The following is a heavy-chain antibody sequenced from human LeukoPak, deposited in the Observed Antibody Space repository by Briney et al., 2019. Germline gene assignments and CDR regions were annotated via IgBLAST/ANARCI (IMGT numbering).Heavy chain of an antibody. Sequence: PGGSLRLSCAASGFTFSSSSMNWVRQAPGKGLEWASYISSTSTTLYYADSVRGRFTISRDNAKNSLYLQMNSLRAEDTAVYYCARLEEDYDILTGYYPRPDYGMDVWGQGTTVTVSS. CDR3: ARLEEDYDILTGYYPRPDYGMDV. V-gene: IGHV3-48*01. CDR2: ISSTSTTL. J-gene: IGHJ6*02. CDR1: GFTFSSSS. D-gene: IGHD3-9*01.